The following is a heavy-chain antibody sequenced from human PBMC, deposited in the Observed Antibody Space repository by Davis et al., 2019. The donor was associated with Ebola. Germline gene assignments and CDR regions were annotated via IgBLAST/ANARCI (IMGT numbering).Heavy chain of an antibody. D-gene: IGHD7-27*01. CDR1: GYTFTSYG. Sequence: ASVKVSCKASGYTFTSYGISWVRQVPGQRLEWMGYINVGNGNTKSAQMFQGRVTISRDASASTVYMELSNLTSEDTAVYYCARDRHWGHLDYWGQGTLVTVSS. CDR2: INVGNGNT. CDR3: ARDRHWGHLDY. V-gene: IGHV1-3*01. J-gene: IGHJ4*02.